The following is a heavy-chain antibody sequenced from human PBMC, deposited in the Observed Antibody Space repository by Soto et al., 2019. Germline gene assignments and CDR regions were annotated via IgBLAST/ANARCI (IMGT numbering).Heavy chain of an antibody. D-gene: IGHD2-15*01. J-gene: IGHJ4*02. Sequence: EVQVLESGGGLVQPGGSLRLSCVASGFTFSSHVMSWVRQAPGKGLEWVSGISVGGGSTYYADSAKGRFTISRDNSKKPLNLQMNSLRAADTAIYSCAKGWRDYWGQGTLVTVSS. CDR1: GFTFSSHV. V-gene: IGHV3-23*01. CDR2: ISVGGGST. CDR3: AKGWRDY.